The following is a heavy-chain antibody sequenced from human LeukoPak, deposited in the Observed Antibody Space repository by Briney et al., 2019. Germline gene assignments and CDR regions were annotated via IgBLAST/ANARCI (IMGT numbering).Heavy chain of an antibody. CDR1: GFTFSSYA. D-gene: IGHD6-13*01. V-gene: IGHV3-23*01. CDR3: AKSLSSWSNYFDY. CDR2: ISGSGGST. Sequence: GGSLRLSCAASGFTFSSYAMSWVRQAPGKGLEWVSAISGSGGSTYYADSVKGRFTISRDNSKNTLYLQMNSLRAEDAAVYYCAKSLSSWSNYFDYWGQGTLVTVSS. J-gene: IGHJ4*02.